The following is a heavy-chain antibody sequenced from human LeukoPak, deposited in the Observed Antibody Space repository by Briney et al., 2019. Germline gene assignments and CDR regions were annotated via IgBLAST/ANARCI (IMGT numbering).Heavy chain of an antibody. CDR3: ARVRVTGTSIYYDYGMDV. J-gene: IGHJ6*02. Sequence: GASVKVSCKASGYTFTNYGINWVRQAPGQGLEWMGWISVYNGYTNYAQNLQGRVSMPTDTSTSTAYMELRSLRSDDTAVYYCARVRVTGTSIYYDYGMDVWGQGTTVTVSS. CDR1: GYTFTNYG. D-gene: IGHD1/OR15-1a*01. V-gene: IGHV1-18*01. CDR2: ISVYNGYT.